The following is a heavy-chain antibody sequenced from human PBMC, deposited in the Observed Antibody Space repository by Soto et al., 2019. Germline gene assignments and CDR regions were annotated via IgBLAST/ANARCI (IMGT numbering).Heavy chain of an antibody. Sequence: ETLSLTCTVSGGSISSYYWSWIRQPPGKGLEWIGYIYYSGSTNYNPSLKSRVTISVDTSKNQFSLKLSSVTAADTAVYYCARDRWDGIAAADNWFDPWGQGTLVTVSS. J-gene: IGHJ5*02. D-gene: IGHD6-13*01. CDR2: IYYSGST. V-gene: IGHV4-59*01. CDR1: GGSISSYY. CDR3: ARDRWDGIAAADNWFDP.